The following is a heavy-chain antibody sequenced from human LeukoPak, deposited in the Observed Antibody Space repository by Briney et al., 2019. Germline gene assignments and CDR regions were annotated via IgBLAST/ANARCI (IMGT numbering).Heavy chain of an antibody. D-gene: IGHD6-19*01. V-gene: IGHV1-18*04. CDR3: ARDRRGRAVANPYYYNGMDV. J-gene: IGHJ6*04. CDR1: GYTFTGYY. Sequence: GASVKVSCKASGYTFTGYYMHWVRQAPGQGLEWMRCISAYNGNTRYAQKFQGRVTMTTDTSTRTAYMEMRSLRSDDTAVYYCARDRRGRAVANPYYYNGMDVWGEGTTVTVSS. CDR2: ISAYNGNT.